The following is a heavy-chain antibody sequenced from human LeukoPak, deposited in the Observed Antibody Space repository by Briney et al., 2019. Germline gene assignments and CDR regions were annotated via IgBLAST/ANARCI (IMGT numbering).Heavy chain of an antibody. V-gene: IGHV3-21*01. CDR2: ISSSSSNYI. J-gene: IGHJ6*02. Sequence: PGGSLRLSCAASGFPFSSYNMNWVRQAPGKGVEWVSSISSSSSNYIYYAVSVKGRFTISRDNVKNSLYLQRNSLRAEDTAVYYCARGYNGMDVWGQGTTVTVSS. CDR1: GFPFSSYN. CDR3: ARGYNGMDV.